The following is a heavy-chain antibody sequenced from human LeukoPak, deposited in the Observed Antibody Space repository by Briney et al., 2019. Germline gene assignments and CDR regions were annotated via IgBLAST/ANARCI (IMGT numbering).Heavy chain of an antibody. CDR3: ARDHPAVAADY. Sequence: GGSLRLSCAASGFTFSSYAMSWVRQAPGKGLEWVSAISGSGSSTSYADSVKGRFTISRDNAKNTLYLQMNSLRAEDTAVYYCARDHPAVAADYWGQGTLVTVSS. CDR1: GFTFSSYA. V-gene: IGHV3-23*01. CDR2: ISGSGSST. D-gene: IGHD6-19*01. J-gene: IGHJ4*02.